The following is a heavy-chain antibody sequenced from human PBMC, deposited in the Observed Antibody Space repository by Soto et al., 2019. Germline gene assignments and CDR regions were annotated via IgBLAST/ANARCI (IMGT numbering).Heavy chain of an antibody. V-gene: IGHV4-61*01. CDR1: GGSISSSSYY. Sequence: SETLSLTCTVSGGSISSSSYYWSWIRQPPGKGLEWIGYIYHSGSTNYNPSLKSRVTISVDTSKNQFSLKLSSVTAADTAVYYCARVPYYGDYLDYWGQGTLVTVSS. D-gene: IGHD4-17*01. CDR2: IYHSGST. CDR3: ARVPYYGDYLDY. J-gene: IGHJ4*02.